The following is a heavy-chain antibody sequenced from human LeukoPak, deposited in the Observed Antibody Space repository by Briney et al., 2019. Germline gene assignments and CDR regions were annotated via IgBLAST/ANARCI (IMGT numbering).Heavy chain of an antibody. J-gene: IGHJ4*02. CDR1: GGSLSGYY. CDR2: INHSGST. CDR3: ARGPGTWYYY. V-gene: IGHV4-34*01. D-gene: IGHD6-13*01. Sequence: PSETLSLSCTVYGGSLSGYYWSWIRQPPGKGLEWIGEINHSGSTNYNPSLKSRVTISIDTSKNQFSLKLSSVTAADTALYYCARGPGTWYYYWGEGTLVTVS.